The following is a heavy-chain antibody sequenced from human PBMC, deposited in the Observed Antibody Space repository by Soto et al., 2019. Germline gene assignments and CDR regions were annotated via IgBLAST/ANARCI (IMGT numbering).Heavy chain of an antibody. J-gene: IGHJ4*02. V-gene: IGHV1-18*01. CDR2: ISVYNGNT. Sequence: ASVKFSCKATGYTFTNYAMTWVRQAPGQGLEWVGWISVYNGNTNYAQKLQGRVTMTTDTSTSTAYMELTGLKSDDAAVYYCARGGRYCSGGSCYLTDWGQGTLVTVSS. CDR3: ARGGRYCSGGSCYLTD. D-gene: IGHD2-15*01. CDR1: GYTFTNYA.